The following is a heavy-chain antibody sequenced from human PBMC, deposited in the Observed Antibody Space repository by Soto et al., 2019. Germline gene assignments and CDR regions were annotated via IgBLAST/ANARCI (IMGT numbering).Heavy chain of an antibody. CDR3: ARAGGSGYYYPDAFDI. Sequence: PSETLSLTCAVYGGSFNGYYWSWIRQPPGKGLEWIGEITHSGSTNYNPSLKSRVTISVDTSKNQFSLKLSSVTAADTAVYYCARAGGSGYYYPDAFDIWGQGTMVTVSS. V-gene: IGHV4-34*01. D-gene: IGHD3-22*01. CDR1: GGSFNGYY. CDR2: ITHSGST. J-gene: IGHJ3*02.